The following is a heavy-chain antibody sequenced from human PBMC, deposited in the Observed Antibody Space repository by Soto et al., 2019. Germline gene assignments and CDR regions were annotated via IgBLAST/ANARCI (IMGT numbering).Heavy chain of an antibody. J-gene: IGHJ6*03. Sequence: EVQLVESGGGLVQPGRSLRLSCAASGFTFGDYAMHWVRQAPGKGLEWVSGISWNSVSSGYADSVKGRFTISRDNAQSSLYLQMNSLTRDDTALYYCVKVAVIVPLFYYYYMDVWGQGTTVTVSS. V-gene: IGHV3-9*01. CDR3: VKVAVIVPLFYYYYMDV. CDR2: ISWNSVSS. CDR1: GFTFGDYA. D-gene: IGHD3-22*01.